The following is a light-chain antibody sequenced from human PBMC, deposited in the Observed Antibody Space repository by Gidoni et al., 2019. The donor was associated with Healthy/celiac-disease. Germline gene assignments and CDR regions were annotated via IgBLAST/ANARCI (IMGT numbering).Light chain of an antibody. V-gene: IGLV2-23*02. CDR1: SSDVGSYNL. CDR2: EVS. J-gene: IGLJ3*02. Sequence: QSALTQPASVSGSPGPSITISCTGTSSDVGSYNLVSWYQQDPGKAPKLMIYEVSKRPSGVSNRFSGSKSGTTASLTISGLQAEDEADYYCCSYACSSSWVFGGGTKLTVL. CDR3: CSYACSSSWV.